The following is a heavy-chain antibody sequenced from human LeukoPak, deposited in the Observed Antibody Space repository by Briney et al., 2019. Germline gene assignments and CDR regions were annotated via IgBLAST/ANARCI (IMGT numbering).Heavy chain of an antibody. CDR1: GFTFSDYS. CDR3: ASDRVC. CDR2: ITGSSTTT. V-gene: IGHV3-48*04. J-gene: IGHJ4*02. Sequence: GGSLRLSCAASGFTFSDYSTNWVRQAPGKGLEWISYITGSSTTTHYADSVKGRFTISRDNARNSLYLQMNSLRAEDTAVYFCASDRVCWGQGTLVTVSS.